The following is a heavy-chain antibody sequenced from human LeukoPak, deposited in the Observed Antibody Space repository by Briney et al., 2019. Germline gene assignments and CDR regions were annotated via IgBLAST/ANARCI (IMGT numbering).Heavy chain of an antibody. D-gene: IGHD3-16*02. J-gene: IGHJ4*02. CDR3: VRRYMATSAEDFDY. CDR2: MNQRGSEI. Sequence: GRSLRLSCAASGFTFSNHWMTWVRQAPGKGLEWVANMNQRGSEIYYVDSVRGRFTISRDNAKNSLYLQMNTLRVEDTAVYYCVRRYMATSAEDFDYWGQGTLVTV. CDR1: GFTFSNHW. V-gene: IGHV3-7*01.